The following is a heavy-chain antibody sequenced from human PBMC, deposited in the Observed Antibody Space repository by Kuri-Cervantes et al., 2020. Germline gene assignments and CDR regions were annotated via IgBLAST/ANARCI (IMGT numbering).Heavy chain of an antibody. CDR1: GYTFTGYY. CDR2: MNPNSGNT. Sequence: ASVKVSCKASGYTFTGYYMHWVRQAPGQGLEWMGWMNPNSGNTGYAQKFQGRVTMTRNTSISTAYMELSSLRSEDTAVYYCARAPRRGTTVVTPYYHGMDVWGQGTPVTVSS. J-gene: IGHJ6*02. V-gene: IGHV1-8*02. CDR3: ARAPRRGTTVVTPYYHGMDV. D-gene: IGHD4-23*01.